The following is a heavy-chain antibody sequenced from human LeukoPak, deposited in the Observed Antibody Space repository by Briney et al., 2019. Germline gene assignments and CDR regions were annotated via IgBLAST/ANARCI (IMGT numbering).Heavy chain of an antibody. CDR2: IRYDGSSK. D-gene: IGHD3-10*01. CDR3: AKINPYGSGISDY. Sequence: GGSLRLSCAASGFIFSSYAMHWVRRAPGKGLEWVAFIRYDGSSKYYADSVKGRSTISRDNSKNTLDLQMNSLRAEDTAVYYCAKINPYGSGISDYWGQGTLVTVSS. V-gene: IGHV3-30*02. J-gene: IGHJ4*02. CDR1: GFIFSSYA.